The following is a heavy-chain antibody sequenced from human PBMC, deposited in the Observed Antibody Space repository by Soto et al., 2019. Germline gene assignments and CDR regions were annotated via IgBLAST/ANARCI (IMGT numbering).Heavy chain of an antibody. J-gene: IGHJ4*02. V-gene: IGHV3-23*01. CDR2: ITSSGASA. CDR3: AKGRYTVTAYLDY. Sequence: EVQVLESGGGLVQPGGSLRLSCAASGFTYSNYAMGWVRQSPGKGLEWVSIITSSGASAFYADSVKGRFTISRDNSKNTLYLQMSSLRSEDTAVYYCAKGRYTVTAYLDYWGQGPRVIVSS. D-gene: IGHD2-21*02. CDR1: GFTYSNYA.